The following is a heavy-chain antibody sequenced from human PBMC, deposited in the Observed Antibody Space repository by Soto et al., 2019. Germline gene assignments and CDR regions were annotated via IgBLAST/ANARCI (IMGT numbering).Heavy chain of an antibody. CDR1: GFTFSSYA. V-gene: IGHV3-30-3*01. CDR3: ARSIGSSHYCDY. Sequence: GGSLRLSCAASGFTFSSYAMHWVRQAPGKGLEWVAVISYDGSNKYYADSVKGRFTISRDNSKNTLYLQMNSLRAEDTAVDYCARSIGSSHYCDYWGQGTLVTVSS. CDR2: ISYDGSNK. D-gene: IGHD6-13*01. J-gene: IGHJ4*02.